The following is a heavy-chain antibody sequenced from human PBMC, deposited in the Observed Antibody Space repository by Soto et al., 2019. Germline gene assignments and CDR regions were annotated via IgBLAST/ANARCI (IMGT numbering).Heavy chain of an antibody. CDR2: IYYSGST. V-gene: IGHV4-59*08. Sequence: PSETLSLTCTVSGGSIRSYYWSWIRQPPGKGLEWIGYIYYSGSTNYNPSLKSRVTISVDTSKNQFSLKLRSVTAADTAVYYCARYDSSGSLFDYWGQGTLVTVSS. CDR3: ARYDSSGSLFDY. D-gene: IGHD3-22*01. J-gene: IGHJ4*02. CDR1: GGSIRSYY.